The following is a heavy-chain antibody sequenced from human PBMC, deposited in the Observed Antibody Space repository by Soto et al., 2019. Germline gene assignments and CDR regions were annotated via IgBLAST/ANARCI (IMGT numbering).Heavy chain of an antibody. V-gene: IGHV3-30*18. CDR2: ISSDGSEK. Sequence: QVQLVESGGGVVQSGRSLRLSCAASGFALSSYGMHWLRQAPGKGLEWVAVISSDGSEKYYGDSVKGRFTISRDTSKNTIYLQMNSLRAEDTAVYHCVKEVKGSNFDHWGQGTLVTVSP. CDR3: VKEVKGSNFDH. J-gene: IGHJ5*02. D-gene: IGHD4-4*01. CDR1: GFALSSYG.